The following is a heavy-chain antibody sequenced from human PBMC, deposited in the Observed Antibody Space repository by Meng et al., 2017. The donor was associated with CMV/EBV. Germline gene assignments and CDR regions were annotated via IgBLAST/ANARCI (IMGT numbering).Heavy chain of an antibody. CDR1: GFTFSSYA. CDR3: ARDGAAREQWLVQVWYYYYGMDV. CDR2: ISYDGSNK. D-gene: IGHD6-19*01. J-gene: IGHJ6*02. Sequence: GESLKISCAASGFTFSSYAMHWVRQAPGTGLEWVAVISYDGSNKYYADSVKGRFTISRDNSKNTLYLQMNRLRAEDTAVYYCARDGAAREQWLVQVWYYYYGMDVWGQGTTVTVSS. V-gene: IGHV3-30-3*01.